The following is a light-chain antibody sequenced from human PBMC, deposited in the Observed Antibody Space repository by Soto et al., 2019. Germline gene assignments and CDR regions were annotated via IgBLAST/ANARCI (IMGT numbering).Light chain of an antibody. CDR2: GPS. J-gene: IGKJ1*01. CDR3: QQYNNWPWT. V-gene: IGKV3-15*01. CDR1: QSVSSD. Sequence: EIVMTQSPATLSVSPGERATLSCRASQSVSSDLAWYQQKPGQAPRLFIYGPSTRATGIPARFSGSGSGTEFTLTISNLQSEDFAVYYCQQYNNWPWTFGQGTKV.